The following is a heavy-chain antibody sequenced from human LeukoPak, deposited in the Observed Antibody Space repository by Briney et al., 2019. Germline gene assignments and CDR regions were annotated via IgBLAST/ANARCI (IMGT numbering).Heavy chain of an antibody. J-gene: IGHJ4*02. CDR1: GFTFSNYA. CDR2: ISDDGSRQ. V-gene: IGHV3-30-3*01. Sequence: PGGSLRLSCAATGFTFSNYAIHWGRQAPGKGLEWVAFISDDGSRQHYAGSVKGRFTISRDNAKNSLDLQMHSLRDEDTAVYYCARDYAWAFDFWGQGALVTISS. CDR3: ARDYAWAFDF. D-gene: IGHD2-2*01.